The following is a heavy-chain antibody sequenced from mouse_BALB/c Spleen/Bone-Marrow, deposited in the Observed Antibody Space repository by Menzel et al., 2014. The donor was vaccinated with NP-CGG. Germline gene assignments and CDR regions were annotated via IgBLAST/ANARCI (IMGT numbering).Heavy chain of an antibody. D-gene: IGHD1-1*01. Sequence: EVQLQQSGAELVKPGASVKLSCTASGINIKDTYMHWVKQRPEQGLEWIGRIDPANGNTKYDPKFQGKATITADTSSNTAYLQLSSLTSEDTAVYYCALYYYGSSGFAYWGQGTLVTVSA. V-gene: IGHV14-3*02. CDR1: GINIKDTY. CDR3: ALYYYGSSGFAY. CDR2: IDPANGNT. J-gene: IGHJ3*01.